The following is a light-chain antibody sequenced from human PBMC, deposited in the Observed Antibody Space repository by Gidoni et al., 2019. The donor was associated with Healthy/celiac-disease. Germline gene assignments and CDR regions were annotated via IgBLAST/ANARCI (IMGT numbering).Light chain of an antibody. CDR2: DAS. V-gene: IGKV3-11*01. Sequence: EIVLTQSPATLSLSPAARATLSCRARQSVSSYLAWYQQKPGPAPRPLIYDASNMATGIAVRFSGSGSGTDFNVTLSSLEPEDFAVYYCQQRSNWPPGFAFGPGTKVDIK. J-gene: IGKJ3*01. CDR1: QSVSSY. CDR3: QQRSNWPPGFA.